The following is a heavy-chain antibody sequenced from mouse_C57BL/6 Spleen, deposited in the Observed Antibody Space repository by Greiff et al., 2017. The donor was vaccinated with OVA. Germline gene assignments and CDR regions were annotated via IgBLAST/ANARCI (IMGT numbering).Heavy chain of an antibody. J-gene: IGHJ1*03. CDR1: GFTFSSYA. V-gene: IGHV5-4*01. Sequence: EVMLVESGGGLVKPGGSLKLSCAASGFTFSSYAMSWVRQTPEKRLEWVATISDGGSYTYYPDNVKGRFTISRDNAKNNLYLQMSHLKSEDTAMYYCARDNGDYGSSYWYFDVWGTGTTVTVSS. CDR2: ISDGGSYT. D-gene: IGHD1-1*01. CDR3: ARDNGDYGSSYWYFDV.